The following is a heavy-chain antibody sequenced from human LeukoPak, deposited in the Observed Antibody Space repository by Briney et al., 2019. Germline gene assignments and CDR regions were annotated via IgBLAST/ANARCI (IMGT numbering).Heavy chain of an antibody. J-gene: IGHJ4*02. V-gene: IGHV5-51*01. D-gene: IGHD5-18*01. Sequence: GESLKISCKGSGYSFTSDWIGWVRQMPGKGLEWMGVIYPGDSDTRYSPSFQGQVTISADKSISTAYLQWSSLKASDTAMYYCARSGWEIQLWEYYFDYWGQGTLVTVSS. CDR1: GYSFTSDW. CDR2: IYPGDSDT. CDR3: ARSGWEIQLWEYYFDY.